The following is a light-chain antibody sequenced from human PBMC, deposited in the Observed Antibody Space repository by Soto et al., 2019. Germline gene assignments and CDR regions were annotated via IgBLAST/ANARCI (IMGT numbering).Light chain of an antibody. CDR1: SSNIGSNT. J-gene: IGLJ2*01. V-gene: IGLV1-44*01. CDR2: YNN. CDR3: AAWDDSLNGPV. Sequence: QAVVTQPPSASGTPGQRVTISCSGSSSNIGSNTVNWYQQLPGTAPKLLIYYNNQRPSGVPDRFSGSKSGTSASLAISWLQSEDEADYYCAAWDDSLNGPVFGGGTKLTVL.